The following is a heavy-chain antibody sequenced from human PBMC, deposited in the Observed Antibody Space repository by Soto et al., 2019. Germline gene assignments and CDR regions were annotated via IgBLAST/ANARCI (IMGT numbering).Heavy chain of an antibody. CDR3: ARRHSGHDAFDI. J-gene: IGHJ3*02. CDR2: IYYSGST. D-gene: IGHD2-21*01. Sequence: SETLSLTCTVSGGSISSYYWSWIRQPPGKGLEWIGYIYYSGSTNYNPSLKSRVTISVDTSKNQFSLKLSSVTAADTAVYYCARRHSGHDAFDIWGQGTMVTVSS. V-gene: IGHV4-59*08. CDR1: GGSISSYY.